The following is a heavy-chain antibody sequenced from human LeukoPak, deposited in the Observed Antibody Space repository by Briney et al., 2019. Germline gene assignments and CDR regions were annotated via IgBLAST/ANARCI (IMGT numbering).Heavy chain of an antibody. V-gene: IGHV1-69*04. CDR3: ARFNWNYYFDY. CDR2: IIPILGIA. D-gene: IGHD1-7*01. CDR1: GGTFSSYA. Sequence: GASVKVSCKASGGTFSSYAISWVRQAPGQGLEWMGRIIPILGIANYAQKFQGRVTMTTDTSTSTAYMELRSLRSDDTAVYYCARFNWNYYFDYWGQGTLVTVSS. J-gene: IGHJ4*02.